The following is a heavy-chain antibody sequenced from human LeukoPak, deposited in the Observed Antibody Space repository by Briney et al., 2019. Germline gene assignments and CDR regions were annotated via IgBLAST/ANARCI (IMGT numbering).Heavy chain of an antibody. CDR1: WFTFRCYS. J-gene: IGHJ4*02. CDR2: INPVSRSI. Sequence: GGALRLSLAGSWFTFRCYSMDLVRQAPGKGPGGVSYINPVSRSIHYADSVKGRFTIARDDAKDSLYLQMNSLRDEDTAVYYCARDQDWAFDYWGRGTLVTVSS. D-gene: IGHD3-9*01. CDR3: ARDQDWAFDY. V-gene: IGHV3-48*02.